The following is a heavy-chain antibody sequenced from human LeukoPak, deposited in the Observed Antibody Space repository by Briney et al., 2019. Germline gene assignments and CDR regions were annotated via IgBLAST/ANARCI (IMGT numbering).Heavy chain of an antibody. CDR1: GGSISSYY. CDR3: ARVFWYDSSGYTYYYGMDV. J-gene: IGHJ6*02. V-gene: IGHV4-59*01. Sequence: SETLSLTCTVSGGSISSYYWSWIRQPPGKGLEWIGYIYYSGSTNYNPSLKSRVTISVDTSKNQFSLKLSSVTAADTAVYYCARVFWYDSSGYTYYYGMDVWGQGTTVTVSS. D-gene: IGHD3-22*01. CDR2: IYYSGST.